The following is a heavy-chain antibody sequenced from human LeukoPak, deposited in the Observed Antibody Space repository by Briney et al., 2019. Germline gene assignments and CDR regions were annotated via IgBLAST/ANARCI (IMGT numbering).Heavy chain of an antibody. CDR3: ARQTSTPGNNWFDP. Sequence: PSETLSLTCAVYGGSFSVYYWNWIRQPPDKGLEWIGEINHSGSTNYNPSLKSRVTISVDTSKNQFSLKLSSVTAADTAVYYCARQTSTPGNNWFDPWGQGTLVTVSS. V-gene: IGHV4-34*01. D-gene: IGHD6-13*01. J-gene: IGHJ5*02. CDR2: INHSGST. CDR1: GGSFSVYY.